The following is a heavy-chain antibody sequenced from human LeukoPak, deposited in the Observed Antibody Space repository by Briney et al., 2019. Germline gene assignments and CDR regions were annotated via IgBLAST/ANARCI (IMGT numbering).Heavy chain of an antibody. CDR3: ARDSAEYCSGGSCYYYYMDV. Sequence: ASVTVSCKASGYTFTSYAMHWVRQAPGQRLEWMGWINAANGDTKYSQAMKGRVTITRDTSANTAYMELTSLRSEDTAVYYCARDSAEYCSGGSCYYYYMDVWGKGTTVTVSS. CDR2: INAANGDT. V-gene: IGHV1-3*03. J-gene: IGHJ6*03. D-gene: IGHD2-15*01. CDR1: GYTFTSYA.